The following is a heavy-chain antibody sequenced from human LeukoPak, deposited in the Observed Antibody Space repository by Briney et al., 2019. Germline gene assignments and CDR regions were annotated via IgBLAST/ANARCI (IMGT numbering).Heavy chain of an antibody. J-gene: IGHJ4*02. CDR3: ATTLRWYFDY. D-gene: IGHD2-15*01. CDR1: GFTFSNYE. V-gene: IGHV3-23*01. Sequence: GGSLRLSCVVSGFTFSNYEMNWVRQAPGKGLEWVSSISGSGGSTYYADSVKGRFTISRDKSKNTLYLQMNSLTADDTAVYYCATTLRWYFDYWGQGTLATVSS. CDR2: ISGSGGST.